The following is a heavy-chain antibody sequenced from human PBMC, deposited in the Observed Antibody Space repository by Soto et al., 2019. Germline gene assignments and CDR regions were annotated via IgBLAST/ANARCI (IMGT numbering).Heavy chain of an antibody. V-gene: IGHV1-69*01. D-gene: IGHD2-15*01. CDR1: GGTLRSHA. CDR3: ALTVEIPYSHGMDV. CDR2: IIPIFGSP. Sequence: QVQLVQSGAEVKKPGSSVRVCCKASGGTLRSHAINWVRQAPGQGLEWMGGIIPIFGSPYYTQKFQGRVTITADESSLTAYMALSSLRSEDTAVYYCALTVEIPYSHGMDVWGQGTTVTVSS. J-gene: IGHJ6*02.